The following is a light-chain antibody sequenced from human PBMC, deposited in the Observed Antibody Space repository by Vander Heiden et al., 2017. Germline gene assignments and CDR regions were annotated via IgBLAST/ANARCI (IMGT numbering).Light chain of an antibody. CDR2: SNN. Sequence: QSVVTQPPSASGAPGPRVTISCSGSSSNIGSNSVNWYQQLPGTAPQLLIYSNNQRPPGVPDRFSGSKSGTSASLAISGLQSEDEADYYCATWDDSVNGPLFGGGTKLTVL. CDR1: SSNIGSNS. J-gene: IGLJ2*01. CDR3: ATWDDSVNGPL. V-gene: IGLV1-44*01.